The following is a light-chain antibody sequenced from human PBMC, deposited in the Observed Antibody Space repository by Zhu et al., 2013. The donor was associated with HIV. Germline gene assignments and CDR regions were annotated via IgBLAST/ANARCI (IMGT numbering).Light chain of an antibody. CDR2: NAS. CDR1: QSVSSSY. V-gene: IGKV3-20*01. CDR3: QQYGNSKT. J-gene: IGKJ4*01. Sequence: EIVLTQSPGTLSLSPGERATLSCRASQSVSSSYLAWYQQKPGQAPGLLIYNASSRATGIPDRFSGSGSGTDFTLTISRLEPEDFAIYYCQQYGNSKTFGGGTKVEIK.